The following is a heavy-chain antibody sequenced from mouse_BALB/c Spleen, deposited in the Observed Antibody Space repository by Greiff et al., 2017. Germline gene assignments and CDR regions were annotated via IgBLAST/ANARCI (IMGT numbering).Heavy chain of an antibody. CDR1: GYSITSDYV. J-gene: IGHJ2*01. CDR3: AVSLDSSGYGGCFDY. D-gene: IGHD3-2*01. Sequence: EVQLQQSGPGLVKPSQSLSLTCTVSGYSITSDYVWYLNRQLPGNQLEWMGYISYSGSTSYNPSLKSRISITRDTSKDQFFLQLNSVTTEDTATYYCAVSLDSSGYGGCFDYWGQGTTLTVSS. CDR2: ISYSGST. V-gene: IGHV3-2*02.